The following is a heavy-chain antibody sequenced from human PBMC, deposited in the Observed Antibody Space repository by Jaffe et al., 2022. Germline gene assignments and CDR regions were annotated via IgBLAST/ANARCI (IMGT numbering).Heavy chain of an antibody. J-gene: IGHJ6*03. CDR2: IRSKANSYAT. D-gene: IGHD2-21*02. V-gene: IGHV3-73*02. CDR3: TRDEAYCGGDCYSTYYYYYYMDV. CDR1: GFTFSGSA. Sequence: EVQLVESGGGLVQPGGSLKLSCAASGFTFSGSAMHWVRQASGKGLEWVGRIRSKANSYATAYAASVKGRFTISRDDSKNTAYLQMNSLKTEDTAVYYCTRDEAYCGGDCYSTYYYYYYMDVWGKGTTVTVSS.